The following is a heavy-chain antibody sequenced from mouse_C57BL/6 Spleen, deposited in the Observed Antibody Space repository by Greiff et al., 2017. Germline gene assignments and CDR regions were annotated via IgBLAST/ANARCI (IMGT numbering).Heavy chain of an antibody. Sequence: QVQLQQSGAELVKPGASVKLSCKASGYTFTEYTIHWVKQRSGQGLEWIGWFYPGSGSIKYNEKFKDKATLTADKSSSTVYMVLSRLTSEDSAVFFCAGRRTAQAQAWFAYWGQGTLVTVSA. V-gene: IGHV1-62-2*01. D-gene: IGHD3-2*02. CDR1: GYTFTEYT. CDR3: AGRRTAQAQAWFAY. J-gene: IGHJ3*01. CDR2: FYPGSGSI.